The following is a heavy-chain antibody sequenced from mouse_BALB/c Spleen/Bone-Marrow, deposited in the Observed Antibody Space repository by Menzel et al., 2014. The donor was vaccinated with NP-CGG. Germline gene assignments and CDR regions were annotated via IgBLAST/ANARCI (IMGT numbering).Heavy chain of an antibody. V-gene: IGHV14-3*02. CDR3: ARWLLNYYAMDY. J-gene: IGHJ4*01. D-gene: IGHD2-3*01. CDR2: IDPANGNT. CDR1: GFNIKDTY. Sequence: EVKVVESGAELVKPGASVKLSCTASGFNIKDTYMHWVKQRPEQGLEWIGRIDPANGNTKYDPKFQGKATITADTSSNTAYPQLSSLTSEDTAVYYCARWLLNYYAMDYWGQGTSVTVSS.